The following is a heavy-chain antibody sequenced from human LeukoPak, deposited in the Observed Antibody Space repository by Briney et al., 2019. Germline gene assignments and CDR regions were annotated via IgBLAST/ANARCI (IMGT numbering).Heavy chain of an antibody. CDR3: ARGMTVAANWFDP. Sequence: GGGLRLSCAASGFTFSSHWMNWVRPAPGKGVEWAANIHQDGSVKYYVDSVKGRFTISRDTAKNPIYLQMNSLRAEDTAVYYCARGMTVAANWFDPWGQGTLVTVSS. J-gene: IGHJ5*02. CDR2: IHQDGSVK. D-gene: IGHD6-19*01. CDR1: GFTFSSHW. V-gene: IGHV3-7*05.